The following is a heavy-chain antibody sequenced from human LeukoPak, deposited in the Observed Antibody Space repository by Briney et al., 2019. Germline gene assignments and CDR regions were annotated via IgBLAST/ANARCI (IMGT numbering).Heavy chain of an antibody. Sequence: GESLRLSSAVSAFTFNTYSMNWVRQPPGKGLECVSFISRVISTVYYADSVKGRFTISRDNAKNSMYLQMNSLRVEDTAVYYCARGSSWLDYWGQGILVTVSS. CDR2: ISRVISTV. CDR3: ARGSSWLDY. J-gene: IGHJ4*02. CDR1: AFTFNTYS. D-gene: IGHD6-13*01. V-gene: IGHV3-48*01.